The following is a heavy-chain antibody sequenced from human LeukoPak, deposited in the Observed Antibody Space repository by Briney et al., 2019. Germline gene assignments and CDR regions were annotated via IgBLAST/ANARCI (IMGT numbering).Heavy chain of an antibody. CDR1: GGSISSSNW. Sequence: SGTLSLTCAVSGGSISSSNWWSWVRQPPGKGLEWIGEIYHSGSTNYNPSLKSRVTISVYKSKNQFSLKLSSVTAADTAVYYCARSIAATPLDYWGQGTLVTVSS. CDR2: IYHSGST. CDR3: ARSIAATPLDY. V-gene: IGHV4-4*02. J-gene: IGHJ4*02. D-gene: IGHD6-6*01.